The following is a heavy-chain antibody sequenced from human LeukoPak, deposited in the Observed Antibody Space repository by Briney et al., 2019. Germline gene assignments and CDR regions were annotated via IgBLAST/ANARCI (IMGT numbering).Heavy chain of an antibody. CDR2: IRYDASNR. CDR1: GFSVSNYD. Sequence: PGGSLRLSCAASGFSVSNYDIHWVRQAPGKGLEWVAFIRYDASNRYYADSVKGRFTIFRDIPKNTLYLQMNSLRAEDTAVYYCARDPYSGTYGDTYYYYMDVWGKGTTVTISS. D-gene: IGHD1-26*01. V-gene: IGHV3-30*02. J-gene: IGHJ6*03. CDR3: ARDPYSGTYGDTYYYYMDV.